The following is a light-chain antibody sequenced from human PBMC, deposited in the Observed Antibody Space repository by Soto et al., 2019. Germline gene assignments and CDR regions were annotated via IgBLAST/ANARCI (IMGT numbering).Light chain of an antibody. CDR3: CSFTSITTYV. CDR1: SSNTGADYD. Sequence: QSVLTQPPSVSGAPGQRVTISCTGSSSNTGADYDVHWYQHLPGSAPKLMISEVSNRPSGVSNRFSGSKSGNTASLIISGLQAEDEADYYCCSFTSITTYVFGTGTKVTVL. V-gene: IGLV1-40*01. CDR2: EVS. J-gene: IGLJ1*01.